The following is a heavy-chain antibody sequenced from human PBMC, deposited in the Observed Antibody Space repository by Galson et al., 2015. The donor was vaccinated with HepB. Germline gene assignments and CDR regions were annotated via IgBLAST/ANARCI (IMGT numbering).Heavy chain of an antibody. CDR3: ASGVGYCSSTSCSPPYYYYGMDV. D-gene: IGHD2-2*01. J-gene: IGHJ6*02. CDR1: GYTFTSYA. V-gene: IGHV1-3*01. CDR2: INAGNGNT. Sequence: SVKVSCKAFGYTFTSYAMHWVRQAPGQRLEWMGWINAGNGNTKYSQKFQGRVTITRDTSASTAYMELSSLRSEDTAVYYCASGVGYCSSTSCSPPYYYYGMDVWGQGTTVTVSS.